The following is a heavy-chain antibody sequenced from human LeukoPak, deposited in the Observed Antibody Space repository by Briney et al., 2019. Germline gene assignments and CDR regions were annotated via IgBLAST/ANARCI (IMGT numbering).Heavy chain of an antibody. D-gene: IGHD3-9*01. V-gene: IGHV4-4*09. CDR1: GGSISSYY. J-gene: IGHJ5*02. CDR2: LYTSGST. Sequence: SETLSLTCTVSGGSISSYYWSWIRQPPGKGLEWIGYLYTSGSTNYNPSLKSRVTISVDASKNQFSLKLSSVTAADTAVYYCARGFSDILTGYPPGNWFDPWGQGTLVTVSS. CDR3: ARGFSDILTGYPPGNWFDP.